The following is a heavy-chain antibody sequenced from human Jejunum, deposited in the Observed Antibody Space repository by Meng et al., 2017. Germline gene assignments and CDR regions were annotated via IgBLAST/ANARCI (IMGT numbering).Heavy chain of an antibody. D-gene: IGHD1-26*01. CDR1: GDSVSSDNYY. Sequence: SETLSLTCTVSGDSVSSDNYYWSWIRQPPGKGLEWLGYVYYSGHTDYNPSLKSRLSISIDTSKNHFSLKLSSVSAADTAVYYCARTPLYSGSYYFDPWGQGAQVTVSS. CDR2: VYYSGHT. V-gene: IGHV4-61*03. J-gene: IGHJ4*02. CDR3: ARTPLYSGSYYFDP.